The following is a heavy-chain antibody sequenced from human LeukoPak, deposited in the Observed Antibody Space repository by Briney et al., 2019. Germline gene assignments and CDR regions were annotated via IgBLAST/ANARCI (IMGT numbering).Heavy chain of an antibody. CDR3: ARADYPGPGYIGFDY. CDR2: ISYDGSNK. V-gene: IGHV3-30-3*01. J-gene: IGHJ4*02. Sequence: HPGGSLRLSCAASGFTFSSYAMHWVRQAPGKGLEWVAVISYDGSNKYYADSVKGRFTISRDNSKNTLYLQMNSLRAEDTAVYYCARADYPGPGYIGFDYWGQGTLVTVSS. CDR1: GFTFSSYA. D-gene: IGHD3-16*01.